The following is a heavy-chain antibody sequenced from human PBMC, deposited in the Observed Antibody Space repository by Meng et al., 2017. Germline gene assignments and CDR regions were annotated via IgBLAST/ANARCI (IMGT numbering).Heavy chain of an antibody. CDR3: ARRRGGSSDWFDP. D-gene: IGHD6-6*01. Sequence: QVQLQQWGARLLKPSETLSLTCAVYGGSFSGYYWSLIRQPPGKGLEWIGEINHSGSTNYNPSLKSRVTISVDTSKNQFSLKLSSVTAADTAVYYCARRRGGSSDWFDPWGQGTLVTVSS. CDR2: INHSGST. CDR1: GGSFSGYY. V-gene: IGHV4-34*01. J-gene: IGHJ5*02.